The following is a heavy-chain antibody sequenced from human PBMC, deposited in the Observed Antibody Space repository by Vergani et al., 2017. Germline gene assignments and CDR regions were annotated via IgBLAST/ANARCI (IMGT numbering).Heavy chain of an antibody. CDR1: VGSLTSSSYY. J-gene: IGHJ4*02. CDR3: ALSESFILRYFHWAL. CDR2: IYHSGGA. V-gene: IGHV4-39*01. Sequence: QLHLQESGPGLVKTSETLSLTCTVSVGSLTSSSYYWGCVRQLPGKGLEWIGNIYHSGGAYYNPSLKGRVTISVDTSKNQFSLEVTSVTSADTAIYFCALSESFILRYFHWALWVQGTLVTVSS. D-gene: IGHD3-9*01.